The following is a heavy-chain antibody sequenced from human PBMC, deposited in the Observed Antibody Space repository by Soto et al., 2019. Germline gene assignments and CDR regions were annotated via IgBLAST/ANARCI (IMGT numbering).Heavy chain of an antibody. D-gene: IGHD6-6*01. CDR2: IWYDGSNK. CDR3: ARDWGSSSVYQFYYYGMDV. CDR1: GFTFSSYG. J-gene: IGHJ6*02. V-gene: IGHV3-33*01. Sequence: GGSLRLSCAASGFTFSSYGMHWVRQAPGKGLEWVAVIWYDGSNKYYADSVKGRFTISRDNSKNTLYLQMNSLRAEDTAVYYCARDWGSSSVYQFYYYGMDVWGQGTTVTVSS.